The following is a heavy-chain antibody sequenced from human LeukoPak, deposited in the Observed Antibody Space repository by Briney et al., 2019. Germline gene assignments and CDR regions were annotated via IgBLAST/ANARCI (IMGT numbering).Heavy chain of an antibody. CDR1: GVSISSYY. J-gene: IGHJ3*02. D-gene: IGHD2-21*02. Sequence: PSETLSLTCTVSGVSISSYYWNWMRQSPGKGLEWIGYTLYSGNTNYNPSLKSRVPISVDTSQNQFSLKLSSLSAAAPAWFSFARWGESGDYVVHAFDIWDQGTMVTVSS. CDR3: ARWGESGDYVVHAFDI. V-gene: IGHV4-59*01. CDR2: TLYSGNT.